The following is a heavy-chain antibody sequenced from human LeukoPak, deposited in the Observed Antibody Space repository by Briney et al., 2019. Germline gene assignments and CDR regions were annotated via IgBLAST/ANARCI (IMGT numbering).Heavy chain of an antibody. CDR2: INTNTGNP. CDR3: AREGKDPSTVTTDFDY. CDR1: GYTFTSYG. Sequence: ASVKVSCKASGYTFTSYGISWVRQAPGQGLEWMGWINTNTGNPTYAQGFTGRFVFSLDTSVSTAYLQISSLKAEDTAVYYCAREGKDPSTVTTDFDYWGQGTLVTVSS. V-gene: IGHV7-4-1*02. D-gene: IGHD4-17*01. J-gene: IGHJ4*02.